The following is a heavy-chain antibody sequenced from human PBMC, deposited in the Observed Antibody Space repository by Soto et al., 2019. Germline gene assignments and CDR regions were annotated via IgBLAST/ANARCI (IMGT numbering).Heavy chain of an antibody. J-gene: IGHJ4*02. CDR3: ARGSRDSYPGSRIFDI. CDR2: TTDTDGDR. CDR1: WISLRSLT. Sequence: PXGCLRVTFFACWISLRSLTMSWVRQAPGEGPEWVSTTTDTDGDRKYADSVRGRFTISRDNSKNTLYLQMSSLRAEHSAVYFCARGSRDSYPGSRIFDIWARGTRVTVPS. D-gene: IGHD3-10*01. V-gene: IGHV3-23*01.